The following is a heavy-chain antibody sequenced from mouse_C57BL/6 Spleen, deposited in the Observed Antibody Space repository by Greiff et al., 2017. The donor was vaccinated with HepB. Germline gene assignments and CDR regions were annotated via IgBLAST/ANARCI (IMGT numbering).Heavy chain of an antibody. CDR2: INPYNGDT. D-gene: IGHD1-1*01. Sequence: EVKLQESGPELVKPGDSVKISCKASGYSFTGYFMNWVMQSHGKSLEWIGRINPYNGDTFYNQKFKGKATLTVDKSSSTAHMELRSLTSEDSAVYYCARFKGLYGSSYFDVWGTGTTVTVSS. J-gene: IGHJ1*03. CDR3: ARFKGLYGSSYFDV. V-gene: IGHV1-20*01. CDR1: GYSFTGYF.